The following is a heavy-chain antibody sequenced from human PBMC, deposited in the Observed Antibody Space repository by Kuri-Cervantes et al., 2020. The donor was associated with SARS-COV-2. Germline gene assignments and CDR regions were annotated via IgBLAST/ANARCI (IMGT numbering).Heavy chain of an antibody. Sequence: ASVKVSCKASGYTFTSYDINWVRQATGQGLEWMGWMNPNSGNTSYAQKFQGRVTITRNTSISTAYMELSSLRSEDTAVYYCARDRPDYDFWSGYYYDAFDIWGQGTMVTVSS. CDR2: MNPNSGNT. V-gene: IGHV1-8*03. J-gene: IGHJ3*02. CDR1: GYTFTSYD. D-gene: IGHD3-3*01. CDR3: ARDRPDYDFWSGYYYDAFDI.